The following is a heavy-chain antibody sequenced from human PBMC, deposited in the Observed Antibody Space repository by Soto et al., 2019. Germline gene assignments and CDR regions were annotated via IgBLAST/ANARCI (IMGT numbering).Heavy chain of an antibody. CDR3: AKQGGYYYYGMDA. CDR1: GYSFTYFW. V-gene: IGHV5-10-1*01. D-gene: IGHD3-16*01. J-gene: IGHJ6*02. Sequence: RGESLKLSCHGSGYSFTYFWIGWVRQMPGKGLEWMGRIDPGDSNTIYSPSFQGHVTISVDKSSSTSYLQWGSLKASDTAIYYCAKQGGYYYYGMDAWGQGTTVTVSS. CDR2: IDPGDSNT.